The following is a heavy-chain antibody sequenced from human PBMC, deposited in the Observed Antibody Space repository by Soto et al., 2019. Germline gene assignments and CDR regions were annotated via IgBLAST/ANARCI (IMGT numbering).Heavy chain of an antibody. CDR2: SSSDEITT. Sequence: GGSLRLSCAASGFTFSNYWMNWVSQAPGKGLVGLSRSSSDEITTDYADSVKGRFTTSRDNAKNTLYLQMNSLRAEDTAVYYCARDRGCNYGSAFDSWGQGTMVTVSS. J-gene: IGHJ4*02. V-gene: IGHV3-74*01. CDR1: GFTFSNYW. D-gene: IGHD5-18*01. CDR3: ARDRGCNYGSAFDS.